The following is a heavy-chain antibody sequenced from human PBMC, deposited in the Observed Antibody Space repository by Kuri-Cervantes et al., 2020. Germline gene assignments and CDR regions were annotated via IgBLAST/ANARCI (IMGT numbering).Heavy chain of an antibody. CDR1: GFTFSSYW. CDR3: ARGDPGLAVAGTAYYFDS. V-gene: IGHV3-7*01. J-gene: IGHJ4*02. Sequence: LSLTCAASGFTFSSYWMHWVRQAPGKGLEWVANINQDESEKYYVDSVKGRFTISRDNAKKSVYLQMNSLRGEDTAVYYCARGDPGLAVAGTAYYFDSWGQGTLVTVSS. CDR2: INQDESEK. D-gene: IGHD6-19*01.